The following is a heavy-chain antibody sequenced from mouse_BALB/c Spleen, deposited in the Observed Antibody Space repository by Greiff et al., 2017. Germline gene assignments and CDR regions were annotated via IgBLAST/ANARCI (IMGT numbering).Heavy chain of an antibody. Sequence: VQLQQSGAELVRSGASVKLSCTASGFNIKDYYMHWVKQRPEQGLEWIGWIDPENGDTEYAPKFQGKATMTADTSSNTAYLQLSSLTSEDTAVYYCHAYTTVFAYWGQGTLVTVSA. D-gene: IGHD1-1*01. J-gene: IGHJ3*01. V-gene: IGHV14-4*02. CDR2: IDPENGDT. CDR1: GFNIKDYY. CDR3: HAYTTVFAY.